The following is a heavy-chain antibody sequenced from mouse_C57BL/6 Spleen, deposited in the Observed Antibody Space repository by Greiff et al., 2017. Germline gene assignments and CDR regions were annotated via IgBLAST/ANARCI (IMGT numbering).Heavy chain of an antibody. J-gene: IGHJ3*01. CDR1: GYTFTSYW. V-gene: IGHV1-72*01. CDR2: IDPNSGGT. Sequence: QVQLKQPGAELVKPGASVKLSCKASGYTFTSYWMHWVKQRPGRGLEWIGRIDPNSGGTKYNEKFKSKATLTVDKPSSTAYMQLSSLTSEDSAVYYCARSGYYGSSYLFAYWGQGTLVTVSA. CDR3: ARSGYYGSSYLFAY. D-gene: IGHD1-1*01.